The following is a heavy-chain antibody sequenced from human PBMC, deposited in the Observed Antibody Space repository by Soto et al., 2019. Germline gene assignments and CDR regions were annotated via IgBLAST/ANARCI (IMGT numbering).Heavy chain of an antibody. V-gene: IGHV1-69*08. Sequence: QVQLVQSGAEVKKPGSSVKVSCKASGGTFSSYTISWVRQAPGQGLEWMGRIIPILGIANYAQKFQGRVTITADKSTSTAYMELSRLRSEDTAVYYCARDRYLVVVTAIPDWFDPWGQGTLVTVSS. CDR3: ARDRYLVVVTAIPDWFDP. D-gene: IGHD2-21*02. J-gene: IGHJ5*02. CDR2: IIPILGIA. CDR1: GGTFSSYT.